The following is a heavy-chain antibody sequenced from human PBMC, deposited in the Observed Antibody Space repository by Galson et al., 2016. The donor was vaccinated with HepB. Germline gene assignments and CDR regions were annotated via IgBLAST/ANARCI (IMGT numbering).Heavy chain of an antibody. J-gene: IGHJ5*02. V-gene: IGHV3-21*01. Sequence: SLRLSCAASGFTFSSYAMHWVRQAPGKGLEWVSSIISSSSDIYYADSVKGRFTISRDNAKNSLYLQMISLRAEDTAVYYCARGEGRSYDFWSGSPRPNWFDPWGQGTLVTVSS. D-gene: IGHD3-3*01. CDR2: IISSSSDI. CDR3: ARGEGRSYDFWSGSPRPNWFDP. CDR1: GFTFSSYA.